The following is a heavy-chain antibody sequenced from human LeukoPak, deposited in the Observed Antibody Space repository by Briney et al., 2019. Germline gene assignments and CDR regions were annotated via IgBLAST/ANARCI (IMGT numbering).Heavy chain of an antibody. Sequence: GASVKVSFKASGYTFTSYGISWVRQAPGQGLEWMGWISAYNGNTNYAQKLQGRVTMTTDTSTSTAYMELRSLRSDDTAVYYCAREGAAAGTPDAFDIWGQGTMVTVSS. J-gene: IGHJ3*02. D-gene: IGHD6-13*01. CDR1: GYTFTSYG. V-gene: IGHV1-18*01. CDR3: AREGAAAGTPDAFDI. CDR2: ISAYNGNT.